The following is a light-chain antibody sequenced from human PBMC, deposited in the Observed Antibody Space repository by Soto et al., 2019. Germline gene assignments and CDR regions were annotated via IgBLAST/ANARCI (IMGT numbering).Light chain of an antibody. Sequence: DIVMTQTPLSSPVTLGQSASISCRSSQSLVHSNGYTYLIWLQQRPGQPPRPLINNISNRFSGVPDGFGGSGAGTEFPLEISRVQPEDVGVYFCMQATQFPRTFGQGTKVTIK. CDR1: QSLVHSNGYTY. J-gene: IGKJ1*01. V-gene: IGKV2-24*01. CDR2: NIS. CDR3: MQATQFPRT.